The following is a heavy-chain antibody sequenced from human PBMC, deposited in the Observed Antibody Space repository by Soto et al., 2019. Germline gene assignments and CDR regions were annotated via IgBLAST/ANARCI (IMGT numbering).Heavy chain of an antibody. D-gene: IGHD1-26*01. Sequence: ASVKVSCKASGYTFTGYYMHWVRQAPGQGLEWMGWINPNSGGTNYAQKFQGWVTMTRDTSISTAYMELSRLRSDDTAVYYCARGVYRTPPDAFDIWGQGTMVTVSS. CDR2: INPNSGGT. V-gene: IGHV1-2*04. CDR3: ARGVYRTPPDAFDI. J-gene: IGHJ3*02. CDR1: GYTFTGYY.